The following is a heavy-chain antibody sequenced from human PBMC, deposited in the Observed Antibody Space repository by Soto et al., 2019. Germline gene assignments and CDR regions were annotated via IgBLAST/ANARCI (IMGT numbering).Heavy chain of an antibody. CDR3: ARENPFYYGSGSPVDY. CDR2: INHSGST. CDR1: GGSFSGYY. D-gene: IGHD3-10*01. Sequence: NPSETLSLTCAVYGGSFSGYYWSWIRQPPGKGLEWIGEINHSGSTNYNPSLKSRVTISVDTSKNQFSLKLSSVTAADTAVYYCARENPFYYGSGSPVDYWGQGTLVTVSS. J-gene: IGHJ4*02. V-gene: IGHV4-34*01.